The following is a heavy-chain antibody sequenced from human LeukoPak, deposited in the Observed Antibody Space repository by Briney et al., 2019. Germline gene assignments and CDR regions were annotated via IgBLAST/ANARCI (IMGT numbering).Heavy chain of an antibody. J-gene: IGHJ3*02. V-gene: IGHV4-38-2*02. CDR1: GYSISSGYY. CDR2: IYHSGST. CDR3: ARPHYDSSGYSHDAFDI. Sequence: KSSETLSLTCTVSGYSISSGYYWGWIRQPPEKGLEWIGSIYHSGSTYYNPSLKSRITISVDTSKNQVSLKLSSVTAADTAVYYCARPHYDSSGYSHDAFDIWGQGTMVTVSS. D-gene: IGHD3-22*01.